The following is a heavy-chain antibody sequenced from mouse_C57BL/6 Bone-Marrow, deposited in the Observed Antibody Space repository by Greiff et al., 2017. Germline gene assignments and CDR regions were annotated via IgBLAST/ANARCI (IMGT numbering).Heavy chain of an antibody. J-gene: IGHJ3*01. D-gene: IGHD4-1*01. Sequence: QVQLQQSGPELVKPGASVQLSCKASGYNFTSYDINWVKQRPGQGLEWIGWIYPRDGSTKYNEKFKVKATLTVDTSSRTAYMELHSLTSEDSAVYFCAKAGEAYWDQGTLVTVSA. CDR2: IYPRDGST. CDR3: AKAGEAY. CDR1: GYNFTSYD. V-gene: IGHV1-85*01.